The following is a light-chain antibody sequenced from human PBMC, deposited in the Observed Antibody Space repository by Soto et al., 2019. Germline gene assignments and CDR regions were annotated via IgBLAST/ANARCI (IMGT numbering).Light chain of an antibody. CDR1: QSVSSN. J-gene: IGKJ1*01. CDR2: GAS. CDR3: QQYNNWPRT. V-gene: IGKV3-15*01. Sequence: EIVMTQSPAKLSLSPCDRATLSCRASQSVSSNLAWYQQKPGQAPRLLIYGASTRATGIPARFSGSGSGTEFTLTISSLQSEDFAVYYCQQYNNWPRTFGQGTKVDIK.